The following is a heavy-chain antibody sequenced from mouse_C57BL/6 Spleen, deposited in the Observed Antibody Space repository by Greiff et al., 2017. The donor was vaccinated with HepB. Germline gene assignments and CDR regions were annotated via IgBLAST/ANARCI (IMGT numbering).Heavy chain of an antibody. Sequence: VQLQQSGPELVKPGASVKIPCKASGYTFTDYNMDWVKQSHGKSLEWIGDINPNNGGTIYNQKFKGKATLTVDKSSSTAYMELRSLTSEDTAVYYCARYGITFYAMDYWGQGTSVTVSS. D-gene: IGHD1-1*01. V-gene: IGHV1-18*01. CDR3: ARYGITFYAMDY. J-gene: IGHJ4*01. CDR2: INPNNGGT. CDR1: GYTFTDYN.